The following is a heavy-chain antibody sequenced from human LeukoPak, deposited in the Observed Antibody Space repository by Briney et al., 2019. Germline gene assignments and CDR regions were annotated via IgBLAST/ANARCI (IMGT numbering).Heavy chain of an antibody. D-gene: IGHD1-14*01. CDR1: GFTFSTYY. CDR2: ISGSGGST. CDR3: ARLSGRYHGYFDY. J-gene: IGHJ4*02. V-gene: IGHV3-23*01. Sequence: GGSLRLSCAASGFTFSTYYMNWVRQAPGKGLEWVSAISGSGGSTYYADSVKGRFTISRDNSKNTLYLQMNSLRAEDTAVYYCARLSGRYHGYFDYWGQGTLVTVSS.